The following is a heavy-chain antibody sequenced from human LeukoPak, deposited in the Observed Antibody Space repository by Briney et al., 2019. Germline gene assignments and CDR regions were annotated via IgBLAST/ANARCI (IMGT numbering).Heavy chain of an antibody. V-gene: IGHV4-61*02. CDR1: GGSISSGSYY. J-gene: IGHJ5*02. CDR2: IYTSGST. D-gene: IGHD6-13*01. Sequence: PSQTLSLTCTVSGGSISSGSYYWRWIRQPAGKGLESIGRIYTSGSTNYNPSLKSRVTISVDTSKNQFSLKLSSVTAADTAVYCCARGPVGVAAADHADGFDPWGQGTLVTVSS. CDR3: ARGPVGVAAADHADGFDP.